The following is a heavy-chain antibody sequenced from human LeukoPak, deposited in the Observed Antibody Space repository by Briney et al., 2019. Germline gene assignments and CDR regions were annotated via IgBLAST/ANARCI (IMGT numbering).Heavy chain of an antibody. D-gene: IGHD6-13*01. Sequence: SQTLSLTCTVSGGSISSGDYYWGWIRQPPGKGLEWIGSIYYSGSTYYNPSLESRVTISVDTSKSQFSLKLSSVTAADTAVYYCARTAAGLYYFDYWGQGTLVTVSS. V-gene: IGHV4-39*01. CDR3: ARTAAGLYYFDY. J-gene: IGHJ4*02. CDR2: IYYSGST. CDR1: GGSISSGDYY.